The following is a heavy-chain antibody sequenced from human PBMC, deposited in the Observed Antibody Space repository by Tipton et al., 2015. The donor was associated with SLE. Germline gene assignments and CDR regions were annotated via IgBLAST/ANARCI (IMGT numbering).Heavy chain of an antibody. J-gene: IGHJ6*03. V-gene: IGHV4-59*07. D-gene: IGHD6-13*01. CDR3: ARRGQQLTTSYYYYYYMDV. CDR2: ISYSGST. CDR1: GGSISSYY. Sequence: TLSLTCTVSGGSISSYYWSWIRQPPGKGLEWIGYISYSGSTNYNPSLKSRVTISVDTSKNQFSLKLSSVTAADTAVYYCARRGQQLTTSYYYYYYMDVWGKGTTVTVSS.